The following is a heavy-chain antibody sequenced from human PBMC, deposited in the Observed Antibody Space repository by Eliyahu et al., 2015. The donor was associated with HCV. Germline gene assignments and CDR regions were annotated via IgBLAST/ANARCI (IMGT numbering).Heavy chain of an antibody. J-gene: IGHJ4*02. D-gene: IGHD4-17*01. CDR2: IYYSGST. Sequence: QLQLQESGPGLVKPSETLSLTCTVSGGSISTGDYYWGWIRQPPGKGLEWIARIYYSGSTYYNPSLKSRVTMSVDTSNNQFSLRVTSVTAADTAVYYCASLDFGDFRGHYWGQGTLVTVSS. V-gene: IGHV4-39*01. CDR1: GGSISTGDYY. CDR3: ASLDFGDFRGHY.